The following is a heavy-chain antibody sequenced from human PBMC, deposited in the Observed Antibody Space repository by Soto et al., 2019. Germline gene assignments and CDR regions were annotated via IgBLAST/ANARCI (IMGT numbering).Heavy chain of an antibody. Sequence: QVQLVESGGGVVQPGRSLRLSCAASGFTFRSYGMHWVRQAPGKGLEWVAVISYDGSNKYYADSVKGRFTISRDSSKNTLYLQMNSLRAEDTAVYYCAKEDGDYSFDYWGQGTLVTVSS. J-gene: IGHJ4*02. CDR1: GFTFRSYG. CDR3: AKEDGDYSFDY. D-gene: IGHD4-17*01. CDR2: ISYDGSNK. V-gene: IGHV3-30*18.